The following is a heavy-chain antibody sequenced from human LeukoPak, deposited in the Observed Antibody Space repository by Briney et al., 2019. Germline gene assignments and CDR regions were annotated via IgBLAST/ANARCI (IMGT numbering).Heavy chain of an antibody. Sequence: GRSLRLSCAASGFTFSSFGMHGVRQAPGKGLEWVAVLSYDGSNNYYADSVKGRFTISRDNSKNTLYLQMNSLRAEDTAVYYCARSQGGTMSLRHFDLWGRGTLVTVSS. CDR2: LSYDGSNN. CDR1: GFTFSSFG. J-gene: IGHJ2*01. V-gene: IGHV3-30*03. D-gene: IGHD3-22*01. CDR3: ARSQGGTMSLRHFDL.